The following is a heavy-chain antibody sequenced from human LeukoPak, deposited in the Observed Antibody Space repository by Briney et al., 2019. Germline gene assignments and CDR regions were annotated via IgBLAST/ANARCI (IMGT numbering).Heavy chain of an antibody. CDR1: GFTFSSYW. CDR3: ARDFGTIVVVTAIVD. V-gene: IGHV3-7*01. D-gene: IGHD2-21*02. J-gene: IGHJ4*02. CDR2: IKQDGSEK. Sequence: GGSLRLSCAASGFTFSSYWMSWVRQAPGKGLEWVANIKQDGSEKYYVDSVKGRFTISRDNAKNSLYLQMNSLRAEDTAVYYCARDFGTIVVVTAIVDWGQGTLVTVSS.